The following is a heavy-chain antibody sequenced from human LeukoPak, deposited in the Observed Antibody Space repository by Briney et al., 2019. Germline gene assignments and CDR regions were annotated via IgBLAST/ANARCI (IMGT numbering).Heavy chain of an antibody. CDR1: DDSISDYY. V-gene: IGHV4-59*08. CDR2: FHNSGTS. Sequence: SETLSLTCTVSDDSISDYYRGWIRQPPGKGLEWIGYFHNSGTSTYNPSLKSRVTISVDTSKNQFSLKLSSVTAADTAVYYCARGRQQLVPALDYWGQGTLVTVSS. D-gene: IGHD6-13*01. CDR3: ARGRQQLVPALDY. J-gene: IGHJ4*02.